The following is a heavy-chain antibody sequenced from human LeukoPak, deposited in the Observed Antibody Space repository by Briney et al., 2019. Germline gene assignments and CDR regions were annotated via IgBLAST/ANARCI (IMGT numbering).Heavy chain of an antibody. D-gene: IGHD3-10*01. J-gene: IGHJ4*02. CDR1: GFTFSGYY. CDR3: ASMGFYHGSGTIFDF. Sequence: PGGSLRLSCAASGFTFSGYYMSWIRQAPGKGLEWVSYISGSGSTIYYADSVKGRFTISRDNVKNSLYLQMNSLRAEDTAVYYCASMGFYHGSGTIFDFWGQGILVTVSS. V-gene: IGHV3-11*04. CDR2: ISGSGSTI.